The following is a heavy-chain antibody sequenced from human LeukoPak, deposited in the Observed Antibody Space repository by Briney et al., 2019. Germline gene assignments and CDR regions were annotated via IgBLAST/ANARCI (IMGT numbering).Heavy chain of an antibody. CDR1: GFTFSSYW. V-gene: IGHV3-7*01. CDR3: ARVSIAAHYYYGMDV. D-gene: IGHD6-6*01. Sequence: PGGSLRLSCAASGFTFSSYWMSWVRQAPGKGLEWVANIKQDGSEKYYVDSVKGRFTISRDNAKNSLYLQMNSLRAEDTAVYYCARVSIAAHYYYGMDVWGKGTTVTVSS. CDR2: IKQDGSEK. J-gene: IGHJ6*04.